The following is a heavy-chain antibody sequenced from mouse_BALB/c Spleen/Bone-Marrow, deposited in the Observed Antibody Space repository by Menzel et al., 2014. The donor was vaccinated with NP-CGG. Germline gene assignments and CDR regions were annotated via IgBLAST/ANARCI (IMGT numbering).Heavy chain of an antibody. J-gene: IGHJ3*01. CDR1: GFNIKDTY. D-gene: IGHD1-1*01. Sequence: VQLKHSGAELVKPGASVKLSCTASGFNIKDTYMHWVKQRPEHGLEWIGRIDPANGNTKYDPKFQGKATITADTSSNTAYLQLSSLTSEDTAVYYCASYYYGSSGFAYWGQGTLVTVSA. V-gene: IGHV14-3*02. CDR3: ASYYYGSSGFAY. CDR2: IDPANGNT.